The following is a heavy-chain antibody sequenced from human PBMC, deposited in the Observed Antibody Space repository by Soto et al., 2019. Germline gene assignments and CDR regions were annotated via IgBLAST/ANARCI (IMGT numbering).Heavy chain of an antibody. V-gene: IGHV1-69*02. CDR2: IIPILGIA. CDR3: ARLRDSDGMDV. J-gene: IGHJ6*02. CDR1: GGTFSSYT. Sequence: QVQLVQSVAEVKKPGSSVKVSFKASGGTFSSYTISWVRQAPGQGIEWMGRIIPILGIANYAQKFQGRVTITADKSTSTAYMELSSLRSEDTAVYYCARLRDSDGMDVLGQGTTVTVSS. D-gene: IGHD1-26*01.